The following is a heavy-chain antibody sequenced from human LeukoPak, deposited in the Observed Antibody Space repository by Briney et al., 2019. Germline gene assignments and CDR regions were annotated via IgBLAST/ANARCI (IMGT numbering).Heavy chain of an antibody. J-gene: IGHJ6*03. CDR2: INPSGGST. CDR1: GSTLTSNY. D-gene: IGHD2-21*02. Sequence: ASVKVSCKASGSTLTSNYIHWVRQAPGQGLEWMGIINPSGGSTTYAQKFQGRVTMTRDTSTSTVYMELISLRSEDTAVYYCAKGRSDFFAYYYYLDVWGKGTTVTVSS. CDR3: AKGRSDFFAYYYYLDV. V-gene: IGHV1-46*03.